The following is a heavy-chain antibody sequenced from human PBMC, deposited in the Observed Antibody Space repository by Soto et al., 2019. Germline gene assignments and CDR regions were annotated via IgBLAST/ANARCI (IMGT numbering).Heavy chain of an antibody. Sequence: QVQLVQSGAEVKKPGSSVKVSCKASGGIFSTYAISWLRQAPGQGLEWMGGIIPLFETPNYAQRFQGRVTITADESTSTAYMELSRLRSEDTAVYYCARDRDDYGSGNYYNRIYFWGQGTLVTVSS. CDR2: IIPLFETP. V-gene: IGHV1-69*01. J-gene: IGHJ4*02. D-gene: IGHD3-10*01. CDR3: ARDRDDYGSGNYYNRIYF. CDR1: GGIFSTYA.